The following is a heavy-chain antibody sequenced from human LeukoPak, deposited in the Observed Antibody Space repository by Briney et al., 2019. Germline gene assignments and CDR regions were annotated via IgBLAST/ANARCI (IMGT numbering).Heavy chain of an antibody. Sequence: GGSLRLSCATSGFTFSTYAMTWVRQAPGKGLEWVSAIDIYSTKTNYADSVKGRFTISRDNSKNTVYPQMNSLRAEDTAVYYCARDFNGDYWGQGTLVTVSS. CDR3: ARDFNGDY. J-gene: IGHJ4*02. CDR1: GFTFSTYA. CDR2: IDIYSTKT. V-gene: IGHV3-23*05. D-gene: IGHD2-8*01.